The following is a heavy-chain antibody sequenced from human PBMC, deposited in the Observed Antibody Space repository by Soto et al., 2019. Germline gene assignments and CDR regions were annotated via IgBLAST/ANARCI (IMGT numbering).Heavy chain of an antibody. V-gene: IGHV3-49*04. CDR1: GFTFGDHA. CDR3: TEHYLEDAFHI. J-gene: IGHJ3*02. Sequence: GGSLRLSCTASGFTFGDHAMSWVRQPPGKGLEWVGFIRSKASGGTAEHAASVKGRFTFSRDDSKSIAYLHMDSLRTEDTGIYYCTEHYLEDAFHIWGQGTMVTVSS. CDR2: IRSKASGGTA. D-gene: IGHD1-26*01.